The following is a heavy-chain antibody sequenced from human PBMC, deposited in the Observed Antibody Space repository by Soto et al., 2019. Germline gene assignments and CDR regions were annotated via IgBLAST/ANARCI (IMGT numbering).Heavy chain of an antibody. D-gene: IGHD2-15*01. CDR2: IYYTGTT. CDR3: ARLGGFSQSLDS. V-gene: IGHV4-59*08. CDR1: GGSISSYY. J-gene: IGHJ5*01. Sequence: QVHLQESGPGLVKPSETLSLTCTVSGGSISSYYWSWIRQPPGKGLEWIGYIYYTGTTTYNPSIMSSVTISVDSSKNQFSLILTSVSAADTAVYYCARLGGFSQSLDSWGQGTLVTVSS.